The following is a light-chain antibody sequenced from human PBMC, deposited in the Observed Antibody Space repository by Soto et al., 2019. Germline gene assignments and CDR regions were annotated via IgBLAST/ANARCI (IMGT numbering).Light chain of an antibody. CDR1: QSVSNN. CDR3: QQYNNWWT. CDR2: GAS. V-gene: IGKV3-15*01. J-gene: IGKJ1*01. Sequence: EVVMTQSPATLSVSPGERATLSCRASQSVSNNLAWYQQKPGQAPRLLIYGASTRATGIPARFSGSGSGTDFTLTISILQSEDFAVYYCQQYNNWWTFGQGTKVEIK.